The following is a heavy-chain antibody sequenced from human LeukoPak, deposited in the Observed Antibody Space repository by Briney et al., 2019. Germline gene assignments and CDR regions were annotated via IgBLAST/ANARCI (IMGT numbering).Heavy chain of an antibody. D-gene: IGHD4-17*01. CDR2: ISGSGGST. Sequence: PGGSLRLSCAASGFTFSSYAMYWVRQAPGKGLEWASTISGSGGSTYYADSVKGRFTISRDNSKSTLYLQMNSLRAEDTAVYYCAKDGLRGDFDSWGQGTLVTVSS. CDR1: GFTFSSYA. CDR3: AKDGLRGDFDS. J-gene: IGHJ4*02. V-gene: IGHV3-23*01.